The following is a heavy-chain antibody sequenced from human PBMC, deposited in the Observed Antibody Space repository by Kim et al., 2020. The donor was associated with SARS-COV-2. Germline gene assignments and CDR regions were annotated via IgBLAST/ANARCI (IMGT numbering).Heavy chain of an antibody. CDR1: GFTFSNYG. Sequence: GGSLRLSCGASGFTFSNYGMTWVRQAPGKGLEWVSVIYSGASSIHYADSVKGRFTISRDDSKNTLYLQMNSLRAEDTAVYYCARGIEAAVSLGYWGQGTLVSVSS. D-gene: IGHD6-13*01. J-gene: IGHJ4*02. CDR2: IYSGASSI. CDR3: ARGIEAAVSLGY. V-gene: IGHV3-23*03.